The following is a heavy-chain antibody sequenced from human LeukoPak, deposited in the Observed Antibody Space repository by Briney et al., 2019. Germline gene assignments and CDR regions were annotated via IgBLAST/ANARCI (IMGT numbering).Heavy chain of an antibody. J-gene: IGHJ4*02. CDR3: AKVYGDSLLTDY. CDR2: ISGSGGST. CDR1: GFTFSDYA. Sequence: GGSLRLSCAASGFTFSDYAMHWVRQGPGKGLEWVSAISGSGGSTYYADSVKGRFTISRDNSKNTLYLQMNSLRAEDTAVYYCAKVYGDSLLTDYWGQGTLVTVSS. V-gene: IGHV3-23*01. D-gene: IGHD4-17*01.